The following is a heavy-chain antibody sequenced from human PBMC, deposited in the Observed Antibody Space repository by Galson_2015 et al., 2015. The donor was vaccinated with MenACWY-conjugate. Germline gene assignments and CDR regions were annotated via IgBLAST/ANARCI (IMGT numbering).Heavy chain of an antibody. CDR3: ARHPPGGRGMDV. J-gene: IGHJ6*02. CDR1: EYYFTSYW. Sequence: SGAEVKQPGESLKISCKGSEYYFTSYWIAWVRQIPGKGLEWMGLISPGDSNTRYSPSFQGQVTISADKSISTAYLQWSSLKASDTAMYYCARHPPGGRGMDVWGQGTTVTVSS. V-gene: IGHV5-51*01. D-gene: IGHD1-26*01. CDR2: ISPGDSNT.